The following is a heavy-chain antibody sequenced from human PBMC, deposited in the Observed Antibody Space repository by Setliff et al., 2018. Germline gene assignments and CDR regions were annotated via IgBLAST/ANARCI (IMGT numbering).Heavy chain of an antibody. CDR3: ARDSQLGFYYYAPDY. V-gene: IGHV1-69*13. Sequence: GASVKVSCKASGDTLTTYAIHWVRQAPGQGLEWMGMIIPIFGSPHYAQRFQDRVIITADVSTRTAYMDLSSLRSEDTAIYYCARDSQLGFYYYAPDYWGPGTLVTVSS. D-gene: IGHD3-10*01. CDR1: GDTLTTYA. J-gene: IGHJ4*02. CDR2: IIPIFGSP.